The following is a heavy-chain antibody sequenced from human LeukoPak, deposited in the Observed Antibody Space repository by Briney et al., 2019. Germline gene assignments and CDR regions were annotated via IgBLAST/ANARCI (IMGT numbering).Heavy chain of an antibody. J-gene: IGHJ6*03. V-gene: IGHV3-21*03. D-gene: IGHD6-13*01. CDR2: ISSSSSYI. CDR1: GFTFSSYS. CDR3: TTGSWYSSSWYVRYYYMDV. Sequence: GGSLRLSCAASGFTFSSYSMNWVRQAPGKGLEWVSSISSSSSYIYYADSVKGRFTISRDDSKNTLYLQMNSLKTEDTAVYYCTTGSWYSSSWYVRYYYMDVWGKGTTVTVSS.